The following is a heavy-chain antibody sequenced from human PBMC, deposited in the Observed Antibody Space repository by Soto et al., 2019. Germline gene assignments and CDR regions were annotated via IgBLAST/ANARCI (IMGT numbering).Heavy chain of an antibody. V-gene: IGHV3-30*18. CDR1: GFTFSSYG. CDR3: AKDGPSTTGDLWD. J-gene: IGHJ4*02. D-gene: IGHD1-1*01. Sequence: GGSLRLSCAASGFTFSSYGMHWVRQAPGKGLEWVAVISYDGSNKYYADSVKGRFTISRDNSKNTLYLQMNSLRAEDTAVYYCAKDGPSTTGDLWDWGQGTLVTVSS. CDR2: ISYDGSNK.